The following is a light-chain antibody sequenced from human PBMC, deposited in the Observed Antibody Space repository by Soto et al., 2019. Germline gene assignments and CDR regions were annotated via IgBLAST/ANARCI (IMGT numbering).Light chain of an antibody. Sequence: EIVLTQSPATLSLSPGERATLSCRASQSVSSYLAWYQQKPGQAPRLLIYDASNRATGISARFSGSGSGTVFTLTISSLEPEDFAVYYCQQRSNWPPLTFGGGTKVETK. J-gene: IGKJ4*01. CDR1: QSVSSY. V-gene: IGKV3-11*01. CDR2: DAS. CDR3: QQRSNWPPLT.